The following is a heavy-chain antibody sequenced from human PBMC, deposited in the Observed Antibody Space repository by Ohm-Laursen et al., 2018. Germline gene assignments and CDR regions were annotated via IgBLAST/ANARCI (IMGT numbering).Heavy chain of an antibody. CDR2: ISWDSNTI. Sequence: SLSLSCAASGSTFDDSAMHWVRQAPGKGLEWVSGISWDSNTIGYADSVRGRFTISRDNAKNSLYLRMSSLRAEDTAVYYCARFDVNHGMDVWGQGTTVTVSS. D-gene: IGHD3-9*01. CDR3: ARFDVNHGMDV. CDR1: GSTFDDSA. V-gene: IGHV3-9*01. J-gene: IGHJ6*02.